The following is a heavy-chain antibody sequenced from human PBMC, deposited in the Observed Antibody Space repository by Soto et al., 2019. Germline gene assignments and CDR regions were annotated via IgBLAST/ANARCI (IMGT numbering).Heavy chain of an antibody. J-gene: IGHJ4*02. Sequence: PSETLSLTCAVYGGSFSGYYWSWIRQPPGKGLEWIGEINHSGSTNYNPSLKSRVTISVDTSKNQFSLKLSSVTAADTAVYYCARGRRSGRNYDYVWGSYRYTPKFDYWGQGTLVTVSS. V-gene: IGHV4-34*01. CDR1: GGSFSGYY. D-gene: IGHD3-16*02. CDR2: INHSGST. CDR3: ARGRRSGRNYDYVWGSYRYTPKFDY.